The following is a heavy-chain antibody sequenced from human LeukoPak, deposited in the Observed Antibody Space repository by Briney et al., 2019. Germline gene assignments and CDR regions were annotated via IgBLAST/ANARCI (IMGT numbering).Heavy chain of an antibody. Sequence: ASVKVSFKASGYTFTRYGISWVRQAPGQGLEWMGWISAYNGNRNYAQKLQGRVTMTTDTSTSTVYMELRSLRSDDTAVYYCARDRYYNILTGFRRSDGFDIWGQGTMVTVSS. D-gene: IGHD3-9*01. CDR2: ISAYNGNR. J-gene: IGHJ3*02. V-gene: IGHV1-18*01. CDR1: GYTFTRYG. CDR3: ARDRYYNILTGFRRSDGFDI.